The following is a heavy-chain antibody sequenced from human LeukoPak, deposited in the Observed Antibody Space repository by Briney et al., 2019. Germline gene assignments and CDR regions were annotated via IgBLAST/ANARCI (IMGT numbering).Heavy chain of an antibody. D-gene: IGHD3-16*02. V-gene: IGHV3-30*02. CDR2: IRYDGSNK. CDR1: GFTFISYG. J-gene: IGHJ4*02. Sequence: GGSLRLSCAASGFTFISYGMHWVRQAPGKGLEWVTFIRYDGSNKYYADSVKGRFTISRDNSKNTLYLQMNSLRAEDTAVYYCARTQGIMVTFGGVIVPYYFDYWGQGTLVTVSS. CDR3: ARTQGIMVTFGGVIVPYYFDY.